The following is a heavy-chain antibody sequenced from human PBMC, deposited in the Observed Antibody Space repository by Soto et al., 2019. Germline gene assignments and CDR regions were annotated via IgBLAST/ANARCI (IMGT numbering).Heavy chain of an antibody. CDR1: GFTFRSHA. D-gene: IGHD6-13*01. Sequence: VGPQRLCCSAAGFTFRSHAMNWSRKAPGKGLECISSTSSSSSYIYYADSVKGCSTISTATAKHSLYLQMNSLRAEDTAVYYCARDSSSWPYYYYYGMDVWGQANMVTGS. CDR2: TSSSSSYI. V-gene: IGHV3-21*01. CDR3: ARDSSSWPYYYYYGMDV. J-gene: IGHJ6*02.